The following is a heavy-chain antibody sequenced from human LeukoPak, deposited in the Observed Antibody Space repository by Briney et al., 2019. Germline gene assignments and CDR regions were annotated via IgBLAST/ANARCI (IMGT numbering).Heavy chain of an antibody. J-gene: IGHJ4*02. Sequence: EASVKVSCKVSGYTLTELSMHWVRQAPGKGLEWMGGFDPEDGETIYAQKFQGRVTMTEDTSTDTAYMELSSLRSEDTAVYYCATRAVAAARADYWGQGTLVTVSS. CDR3: ATRAVAAARADY. V-gene: IGHV1-24*01. D-gene: IGHD6-6*01. CDR1: GYTLTELS. CDR2: FDPEDGET.